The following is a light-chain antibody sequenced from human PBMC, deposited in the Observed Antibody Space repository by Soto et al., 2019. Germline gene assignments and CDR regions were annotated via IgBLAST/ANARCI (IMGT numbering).Light chain of an antibody. CDR1: QSINSH. CDR3: QQSARTPLT. CDR2: ATS. J-gene: IGKJ4*01. Sequence: DIQMTQSPYTLSASVGDRVTITCRASQSINSHLNWYQQKPGKAPNLLIYATSTLQSGVSSRFSGSGSGTEYSITISGLQPQDLATYYWQQSARTPLTLGGGTKVEIK. V-gene: IGKV1-39*01.